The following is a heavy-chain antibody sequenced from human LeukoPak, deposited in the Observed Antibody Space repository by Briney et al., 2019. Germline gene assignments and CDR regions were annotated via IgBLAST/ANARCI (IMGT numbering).Heavy chain of an antibody. Sequence: GGALGLSCAASGFTFIIYAMHWVRQAPGKGLEWVAVISYDGSNKYYADSVKGRFTISRDNSKNTLYLQMNSLRAEDTAVYYCAREVGRDYYMDVWGKGTTVTISS. CDR1: GFTFIIYA. CDR2: ISYDGSNK. CDR3: AREVGRDYYMDV. J-gene: IGHJ6*03. V-gene: IGHV3-30*04.